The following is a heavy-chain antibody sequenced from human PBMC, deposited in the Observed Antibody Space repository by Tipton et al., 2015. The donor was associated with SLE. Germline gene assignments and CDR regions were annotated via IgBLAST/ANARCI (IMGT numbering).Heavy chain of an antibody. Sequence: TLSLTCAVYGGSFSGYYWSWIRQPPGKGLEWIGEINHSGSTNYNPSLKSRVTISVDTSKNQFSLKLSSVTAADTAVYYCARGILEGSDYWGQGTLVTVSS. J-gene: IGHJ4*02. V-gene: IGHV4-34*01. D-gene: IGHD3-3*01. CDR3: ARGILEGSDY. CDR2: INHSGST. CDR1: GGSFSGYY.